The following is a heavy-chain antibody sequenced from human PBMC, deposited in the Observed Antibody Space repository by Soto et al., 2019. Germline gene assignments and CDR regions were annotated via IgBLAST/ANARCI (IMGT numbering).Heavy chain of an antibody. CDR2: ISYDGSNR. CDR1: GFPFTTYG. J-gene: IGHJ4*02. D-gene: IGHD3-10*01. V-gene: IGHV3-30*03. CDR3: VGGQYYFDY. Sequence: QVQLVESGGGVVQPGRSLRLSCAASGFPFTTYGMHWVRAGPGKGLEWVAVISYDGSNRFYADSVKGRFTISRDNSKNTLFLQMNSLRPEDTALYYCVGGQYYFDYRGQGTLVIVSS.